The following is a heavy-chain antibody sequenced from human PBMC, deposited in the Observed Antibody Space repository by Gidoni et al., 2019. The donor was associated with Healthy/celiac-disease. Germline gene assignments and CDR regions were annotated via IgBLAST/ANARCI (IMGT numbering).Heavy chain of an antibody. V-gene: IGHV4-34*01. J-gene: IGHJ3*02. Sequence: QVQLQQWGAGLLKPSETLSLTCAVYGGSFSGYYWSWIRQPPGKGLEWIGEINHSGSTNYNPSLKSRVTISVDTSKNQFSLKLSSVTAADTAVYYCARRKVFKFGRPRDAFDIWGQGTMVTVSS. CDR3: ARRKVFKFGRPRDAFDI. CDR2: INHSGST. D-gene: IGHD3-10*01. CDR1: GGSFSGYY.